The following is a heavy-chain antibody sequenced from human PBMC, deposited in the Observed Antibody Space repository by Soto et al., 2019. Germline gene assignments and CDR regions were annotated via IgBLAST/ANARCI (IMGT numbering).Heavy chain of an antibody. J-gene: IGHJ4*02. CDR2: ISGSGGST. Sequence: GGSLRLSCAASGFTFSSYAMSWVRQAPGKGLEWVSAISGSGGSTYYADSVKGRFTISRDNSKNTLYLQMNSLRAEDTAVYYCAISGPYGSGSSAFFYRGPGTFVTVSS. D-gene: IGHD3-10*01. V-gene: IGHV3-23*01. CDR1: GFTFSSYA. CDR3: AISGPYGSGSSAFFY.